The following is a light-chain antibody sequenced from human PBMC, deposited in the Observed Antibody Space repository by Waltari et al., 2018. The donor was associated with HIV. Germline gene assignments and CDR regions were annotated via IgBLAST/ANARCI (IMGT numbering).Light chain of an antibody. CDR3: STWDPSLYGCE. CDR2: SNK. CDR1: SSSIGNYT. Sequence: QSVLTQPPSASGTPGQRVTISCSGSSSSIGNYTINWYRQLPGIAPNLPIYSNKPRPAPVPDRFAGSKSGTSTSLGISGLQSETEVNYSFSTWDPSLYGCEFGGGTKLTVL. V-gene: IGLV1-44*01. J-gene: IGLJ3*02.